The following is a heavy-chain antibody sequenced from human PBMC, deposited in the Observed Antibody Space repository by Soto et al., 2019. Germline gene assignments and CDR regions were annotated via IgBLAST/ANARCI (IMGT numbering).Heavy chain of an antibody. J-gene: IGHJ4*02. CDR1: GGSISSSDYY. CDR3: ARPSDSGSFYKPLEY. D-gene: IGHD3-10*01. V-gene: IGHV4-39*01. Sequence: PSETLSLTCTVSGGSISSSDYYWGWIRQPPGKGLEWIGSIYDSGNTYYNPSLKSRVTISVDTSKNQFSLKLISVTAADTAVYYCARPSDSGSFYKPLEYWGQGTLVT. CDR2: IYDSGNT.